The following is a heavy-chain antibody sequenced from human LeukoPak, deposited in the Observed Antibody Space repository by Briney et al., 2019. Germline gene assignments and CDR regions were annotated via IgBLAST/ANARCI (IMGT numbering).Heavy chain of an antibody. Sequence: ASLKVSCKAAGGTFSRYAISWVRQAPGQGLEWLGGIIPIFGKANYAQKFQARVTITTDESTSTGYMELSSLRSEDTAVYYSARADSSSWCDAFDIWGQGTTVTVSS. J-gene: IGHJ3*02. V-gene: IGHV1-69*05. CDR3: ARADSSSWCDAFDI. CDR1: GGTFSRYA. D-gene: IGHD6-13*01. CDR2: IIPIFGKA.